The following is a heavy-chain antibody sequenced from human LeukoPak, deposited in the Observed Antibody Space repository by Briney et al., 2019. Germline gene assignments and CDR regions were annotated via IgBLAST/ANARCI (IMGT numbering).Heavy chain of an antibody. CDR2: IYYSGST. CDR3: ARSPKVGAQAHDAFDI. J-gene: IGHJ3*02. CDR1: GGPIRSRGYY. D-gene: IGHD1-26*01. Sequence: SETLSLTCTVSGGPIRSRGYYWGWIRQPPGKGLEWIGSIYYSGSTYYNPSLKSRVTISVDTSKNQFSLKLSSVTAADTAVYYCARSPKVGAQAHDAFDIWGQGTMVTVSS. V-gene: IGHV4-39*01.